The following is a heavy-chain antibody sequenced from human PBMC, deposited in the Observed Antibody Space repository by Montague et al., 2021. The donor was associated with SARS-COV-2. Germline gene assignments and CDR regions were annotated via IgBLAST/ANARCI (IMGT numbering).Heavy chain of an antibody. Sequence: SETLSLTCTVSGGSISTSSYYWGWIRRPPGKGLEWMGNLFYSGSTYSNPSLKSPVTMTVDTSKNPLSLTLSSVTAAEAAVYYCARAIRGYSYDEAFDIWGQGTMVTVSS. V-gene: IGHV4-39*01. J-gene: IGHJ3*02. CDR3: ARAIRGYSYDEAFDI. CDR2: LFYSGST. D-gene: IGHD5-18*01. CDR1: GGSISTSSYY.